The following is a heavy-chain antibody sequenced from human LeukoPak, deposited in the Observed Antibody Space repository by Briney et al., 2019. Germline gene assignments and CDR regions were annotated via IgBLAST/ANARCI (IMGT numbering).Heavy chain of an antibody. Sequence: GGSLRLSCAASGFTFSSYSMNWVRQAPGKGLEWVSSISSSSSYIYYADSVKGRFTISRDNAKNPLYLQMNSLRAEDTAVYYCAWGRNNFGYFDLWGRGTLVTVSS. CDR2: ISSSSSYI. V-gene: IGHV3-21*01. J-gene: IGHJ2*01. CDR1: GFTFSSYS. CDR3: AWGRNNFGYFDL. D-gene: IGHD1-20*01.